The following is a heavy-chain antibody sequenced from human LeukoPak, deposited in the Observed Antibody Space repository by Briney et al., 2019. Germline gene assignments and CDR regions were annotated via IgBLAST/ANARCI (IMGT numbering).Heavy chain of an antibody. V-gene: IGHV3-23*01. J-gene: IGHJ2*01. CDR1: GITFSSYG. CDR2: ISSTGGTT. Sequence: PGGSLRLSCAASGITFSSYGMSWVRQAPGKGLEWVSSISSTGGTTYYADSVKGRFTISRDNSKNTLYLQMNSLRAEDTAVYYCAKDGYYDSSAYYYVRYFDLWGRGTLVTVSS. D-gene: IGHD3-22*01. CDR3: AKDGYYDSSAYYYVRYFDL.